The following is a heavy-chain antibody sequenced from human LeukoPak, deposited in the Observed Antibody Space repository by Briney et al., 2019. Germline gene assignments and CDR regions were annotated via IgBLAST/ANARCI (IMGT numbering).Heavy chain of an antibody. D-gene: IGHD6-19*01. J-gene: IGHJ4*02. CDR1: GFTFSTNW. CDR2: INGDGSST. CDR3: AKQDIRSSAWYD. V-gene: IGHV3-74*01. Sequence: GGSLRLSCAASGFTFSTNWMHWVRQAPGKGLGWVSRINGDGSSTSYADSVKGRFTISRDNAKNTLYLQMNSLRAEDTAVYYCAKQDIRSSAWYDWGQGTLVTVSS.